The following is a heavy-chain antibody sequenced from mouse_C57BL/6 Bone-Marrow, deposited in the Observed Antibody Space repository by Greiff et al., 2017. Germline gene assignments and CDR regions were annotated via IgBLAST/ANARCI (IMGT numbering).Heavy chain of an antibody. V-gene: IGHV5-12*01. CDR2: ISNGGGST. J-gene: IGHJ4*01. D-gene: IGHD6-1*01. CDR1: GFTFSDYY. Sequence: EVKLMESGGGLVQPGGSLKLSCAASGFTFSDYYMYWVRQTPEKRLEWVAYISNGGGSTYYPDTVKGRFTISRDNAKNTLYLQMSRLKSEDTAMYYCARLTVPYYYAMDYWGQGTSVTVSS. CDR3: ARLTVPYYYAMDY.